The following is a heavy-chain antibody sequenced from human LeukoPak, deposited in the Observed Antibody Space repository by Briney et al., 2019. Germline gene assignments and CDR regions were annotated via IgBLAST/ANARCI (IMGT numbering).Heavy chain of an antibody. CDR1: GFTFSSYG. CDR2: ISYDGSNK. Sequence: GGSLRLSCAASGFTFSSYGMHWVRQAPGKGLEWVAVISYDGSNKYYADSVKGRFTISRDNSKNTLYLQMNSLRAEDTAVHYCAKDLGEMATITMGIDYWGQGTLVTVSS. J-gene: IGHJ4*02. V-gene: IGHV3-30*18. CDR3: AKDLGEMATITMGIDY. D-gene: IGHD5-24*01.